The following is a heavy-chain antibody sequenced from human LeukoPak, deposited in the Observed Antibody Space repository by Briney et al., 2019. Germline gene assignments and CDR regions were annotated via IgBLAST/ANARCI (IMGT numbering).Heavy chain of an antibody. D-gene: IGHD3-9*01. CDR3: ASFDGNINLYGVFEY. Sequence: SETLSLTCAVYGGSFSGYYWSWIRQPPGKGLEWIGEINHSGSTNYNSSLKSRVTISVDTSKNQFSLKLSSVTAADTAVYYCASFDGNINLYGVFEYWGQGTLVTVSS. J-gene: IGHJ4*02. V-gene: IGHV4-34*01. CDR1: GGSFSGYY. CDR2: INHSGST.